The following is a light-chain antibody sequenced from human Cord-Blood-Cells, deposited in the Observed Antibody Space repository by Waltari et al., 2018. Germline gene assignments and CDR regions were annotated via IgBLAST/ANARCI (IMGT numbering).Light chain of an antibody. CDR3: HQYNNCPPIT. CDR1: QSVSSN. CDR2: GAS. Sequence: EIVMTQSAATLSVSPGERATLSCRTSQSVSSNLAWYQQKPGQAPSLLIYGASTRATCIPARFIGSRSCTEFTLTIISLQSEDFAVYYCHQYNNCPPITFGQGTRLEIK. V-gene: IGKV3-15*01. J-gene: IGKJ5*01.